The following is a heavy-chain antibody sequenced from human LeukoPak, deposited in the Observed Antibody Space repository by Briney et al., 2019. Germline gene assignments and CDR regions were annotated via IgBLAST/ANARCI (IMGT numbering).Heavy chain of an antibody. CDR3: ARTSSYGRTSDY. CDR1: GYTFTDYG. D-gene: IGHD5-18*01. Sequence: ASVKVSCKASGYTFTDYGFHWVRQAPGQRLEWMGWINAGNGNTKYSQNFQGRVTITRDTSASTAYMELSSLRSDDTAVYYCARTSSYGRTSDYWGQGTLVTVSS. J-gene: IGHJ4*02. CDR2: INAGNGNT. V-gene: IGHV1-3*01.